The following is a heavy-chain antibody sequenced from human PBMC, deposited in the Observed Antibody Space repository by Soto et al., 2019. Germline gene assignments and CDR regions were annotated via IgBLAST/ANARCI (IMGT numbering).Heavy chain of an antibody. V-gene: IGHV6-1*01. CDR1: GSSVSSNNAA. Sequence: SQTISLTCDISGSSVSSNNAAWDCIRQSPSRGLEWLGRTYYRSKWYNHYAVSVKSRITFNPDTSKNQFSLQLNSVTPEDTAVYYCARSGPGGYIDYWGQGTMVTGSS. CDR2: TYYRSKWYN. J-gene: IGHJ4*02. CDR3: ARSGPGGYIDY. D-gene: IGHD3-22*01.